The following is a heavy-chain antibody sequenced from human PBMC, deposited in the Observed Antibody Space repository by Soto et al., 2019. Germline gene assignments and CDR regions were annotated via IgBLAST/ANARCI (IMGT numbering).Heavy chain of an antibody. J-gene: IGHJ4*02. CDR3: ARVLSSRRRGRTLYYFDY. CDR1: GYTFTSYD. CDR2: MNPNRGNT. D-gene: IGHD6-13*01. Sequence: QVQLVQSVAEVKKPGASVKASCKASGYTFTSYDINWVRHATGQGLEWMGWMNPNRGNTGYAQKFQGRVTMTRNTSISTSYMELSSLRSEDTAVYYCARVLSSRRRGRTLYYFDYWGQGTLVTVSS. V-gene: IGHV1-8*01.